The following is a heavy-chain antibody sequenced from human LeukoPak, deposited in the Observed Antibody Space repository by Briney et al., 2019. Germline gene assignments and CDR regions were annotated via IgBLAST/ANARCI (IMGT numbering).Heavy chain of an antibody. CDR2: IYYSGTT. D-gene: IGHD6-19*01. CDR1: GGSIIISTYY. Sequence: SETLSLTCTVSGGSIIISTYYWGWIRQPPGKGLEWIGSIYYSGTTSYNPSLKSRVTISVDTSKNQFSLKLTSVTAADTAVYYCERQYNSGSFDPWGQGTLVTVSS. J-gene: IGHJ5*02. CDR3: ERQYNSGSFDP. V-gene: IGHV4-39*01.